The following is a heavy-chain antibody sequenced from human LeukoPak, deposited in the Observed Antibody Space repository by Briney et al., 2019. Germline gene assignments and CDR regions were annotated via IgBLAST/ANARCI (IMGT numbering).Heavy chain of an antibody. D-gene: IGHD3-22*01. CDR3: ARERANYYDNSGFWDFDP. J-gene: IGHJ5*02. CDR2: IAKNGTVI. Sequence: GGSLRLTCSTSGFTFRDYGMNWIRQAPGKGLEWVSSIAKNGTVIYNVGSVKGRFTISRDNAKNSVFLQMSSLRVADTAVYYCARERANYYDNSGFWDFDPWGQGTLVTVSS. V-gene: IGHV3-21*01. CDR1: GFTFRDYG.